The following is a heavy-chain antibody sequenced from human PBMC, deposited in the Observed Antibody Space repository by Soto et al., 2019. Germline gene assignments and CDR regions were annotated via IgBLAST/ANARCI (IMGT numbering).Heavy chain of an antibody. CDR1: GFTFSSHG. V-gene: IGHV3-23*01. J-gene: IGHJ4*02. CDR3: AKDRAPEY. Sequence: EVQLLESGGGLVQPGGSLRLSCAASGFTFSSHGMSWVRQAPEKGLEWVSGITRSGDYTFYADSVKGRFTISRDNSKNTLYLQMTSLRAEDTAVYYCAKDRAPEYWGRGTLVTVSS. CDR2: ITRSGDYT.